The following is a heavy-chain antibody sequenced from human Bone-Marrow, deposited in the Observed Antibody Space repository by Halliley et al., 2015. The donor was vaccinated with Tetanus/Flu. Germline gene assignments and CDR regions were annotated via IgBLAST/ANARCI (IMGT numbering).Heavy chain of an antibody. Sequence: KGLEWIGFIYHGESTPYNPSLKSRVTISVDTSKSQVSLEVRSVTSSDTAIYYCARLGTIRLFDYWGQGSLVAVSS. V-gene: IGHV4-59*08. J-gene: IGHJ4*02. CDR3: ARLGTIRLFDY. CDR2: IYHGEST. D-gene: IGHD1-7*01.